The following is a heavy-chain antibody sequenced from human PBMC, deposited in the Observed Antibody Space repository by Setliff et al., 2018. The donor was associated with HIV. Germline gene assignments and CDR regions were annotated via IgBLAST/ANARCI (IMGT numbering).Heavy chain of an antibody. Sequence: SETLSLTCTVSGGSISSGTYYWSWIHQHPGKGLEWIGYIYYSGSTYYNPSLKSRVTISVDTSRNQFSLKLSSVTAADTAVYYCARDRSDYYNLPGYFDHWGQGTPVTVSS. CDR3: ARDRSDYYNLPGYFDH. D-gene: IGHD3-3*01. CDR1: GGSISSGTYY. V-gene: IGHV4-31*03. J-gene: IGHJ4*02. CDR2: IYYSGST.